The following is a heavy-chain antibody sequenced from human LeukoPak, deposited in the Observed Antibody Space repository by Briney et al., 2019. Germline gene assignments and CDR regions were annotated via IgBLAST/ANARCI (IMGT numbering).Heavy chain of an antibody. CDR3: AKLSSTYDNFYIDV. V-gene: IGHV3-23*01. Sequence: GGSLTLSCETSGFTFIYYGMTWVRQAPGKGLEWVSGISGKGGITNYADSVTGRFTISRESSKSTVFLYMNSLRVEDTAIYYCAKLSSTYDNFYIDVWGKGTTVTVSS. D-gene: IGHD2/OR15-2a*01. CDR2: ISGKGGIT. J-gene: IGHJ6*03. CDR1: GFTFIYYG.